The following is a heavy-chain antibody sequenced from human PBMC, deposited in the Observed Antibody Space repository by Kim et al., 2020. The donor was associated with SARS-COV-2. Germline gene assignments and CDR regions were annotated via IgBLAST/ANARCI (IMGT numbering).Heavy chain of an antibody. CDR2: IYYSGST. CDR3: ARQKLDYGDHLTRSDYFDY. Sequence: SETLSLTCTVSGGSISSSSYYWVWIRQPPGKGLEWIGSIYYSGSTYYNPSLKSRVTISVDTSKNQFSLKLSSVTAADTAVYYCARQKLDYGDHLTRSDYFDYWGQGTLVTVSS. V-gene: IGHV4-39*01. D-gene: IGHD4-17*01. CDR1: GGSISSSSYY. J-gene: IGHJ4*02.